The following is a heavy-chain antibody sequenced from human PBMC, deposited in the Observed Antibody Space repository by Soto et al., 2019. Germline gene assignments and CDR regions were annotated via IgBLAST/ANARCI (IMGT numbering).Heavy chain of an antibody. CDR1: GGSISSYY. J-gene: IGHJ3*02. Sequence: PSETLSLTCTVSGGSISSYYWIWIRQPPGKGLEWIGYIYYSGSTNYNPSLKSRVTISVDTSKNQFSLKLSSVTAADTAVYYCARDRDAFDIWGQGTMVTVSS. CDR3: ARDRDAFDI. CDR2: IYYSGST. V-gene: IGHV4-59*01.